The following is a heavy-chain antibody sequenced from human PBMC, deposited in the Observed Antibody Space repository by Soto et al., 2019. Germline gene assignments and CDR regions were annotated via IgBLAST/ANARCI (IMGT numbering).Heavy chain of an antibody. J-gene: IGHJ5*02. V-gene: IGHV5-51*01. CDR1: GYSFSSWW. CDR3: ARHGFYGDYSSNYFDP. Sequence: GESLKISCKGSGYSFSSWWIAWVRQMPGKGLEYMGIIYPSDSQTRYSPSFQGQVTISADKSISTAYLQWSSLKASDTAIYYCARHGFYGDYSSNYFDPWGQGTMVTVSS. D-gene: IGHD4-17*01. CDR2: IYPSDSQT.